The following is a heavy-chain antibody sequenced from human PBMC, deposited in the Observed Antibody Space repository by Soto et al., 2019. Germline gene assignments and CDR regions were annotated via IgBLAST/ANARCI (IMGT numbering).Heavy chain of an antibody. CDR3: ARSGRLVRSWNYFDY. V-gene: IGHV3-21*01. Sequence: GGSLRLSCAASGFTFSSYSMNWVRQAPGKGLEWVSSISSSSSYIYYADSVKGRFTISRDNAKNSLYLQMNSLRAEDTAVYYCARSGRLVRSWNYFDYWGQGTLVTVSS. CDR1: GFTFSSYS. CDR2: ISSSSSYI. J-gene: IGHJ4*02. D-gene: IGHD6-19*01.